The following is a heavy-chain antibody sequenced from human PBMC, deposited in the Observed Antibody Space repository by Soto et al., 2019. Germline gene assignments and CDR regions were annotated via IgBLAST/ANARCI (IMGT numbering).Heavy chain of an antibody. V-gene: IGHV4-31*03. Sequence: SETLSLTCTVSGGSISSGGYYWSWIRQHPGKGLEWIGYIYYSGSTYCNPSLKSRVTISVDTSKNQFSLKLSSVTAADTAVYYCARSGYSYGPNPLLYWGQGTLVTVSS. CDR3: ARSGYSYGPNPLLY. D-gene: IGHD5-18*01. CDR1: GGSISSGGYY. J-gene: IGHJ4*02. CDR2: IYYSGST.